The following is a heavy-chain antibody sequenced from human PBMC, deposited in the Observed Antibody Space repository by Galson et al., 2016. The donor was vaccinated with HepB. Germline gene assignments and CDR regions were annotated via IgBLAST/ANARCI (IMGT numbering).Heavy chain of an antibody. J-gene: IGHJ4*02. D-gene: IGHD3-22*01. CDR1: GFTVSNNY. CDR2: MYSGGGT. CDR3: AGLVLYDTSGSYY. Sequence: SLRLSCAVSGFTVSNNYMSWVRQAPGKGLEWVPVMYSGGGTYYADSVRGRFTISRDNSKNTVYLQMNSLRAEDTAVYYCAGLVLYDTSGSYYWGQGTLVTVSS. V-gene: IGHV3-53*01.